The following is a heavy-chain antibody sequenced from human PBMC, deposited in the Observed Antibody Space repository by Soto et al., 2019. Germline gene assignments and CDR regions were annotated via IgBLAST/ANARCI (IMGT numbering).Heavy chain of an antibody. Sequence: QVQLVESGGGVVQPGRSLRLSCAASGFTFSSYGMHWVRQAPGKGLEWVAVIWYDGSNKYYADSVKGRFTISRDNSKNTLYLQMNSLRAEDTAVYYCARGGGVRGVRDAFDIWGQGTMVTVSS. CDR1: GFTFSSYG. J-gene: IGHJ3*02. CDR3: ARGGGVRGVRDAFDI. D-gene: IGHD3-10*01. V-gene: IGHV3-33*01. CDR2: IWYDGSNK.